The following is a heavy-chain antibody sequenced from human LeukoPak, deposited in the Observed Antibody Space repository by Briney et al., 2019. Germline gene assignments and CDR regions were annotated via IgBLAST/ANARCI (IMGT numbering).Heavy chain of an antibody. D-gene: IGHD1-26*01. CDR1: GGSLSSYY. CDR2: NYYSGST. V-gene: IGHV4-59*08. CDR3: ARHHSGTNHFDY. J-gene: IGHJ4*02. Sequence: SETLSLTCTVSGGSLSSYYWSWIRQPPGKGLEWVGYNYYSGSTNYHPSLKRRVTISVDTSKNHLPQRLSSVTAADTAEYYCARHHSGTNHFDYWGQGTLVTVSS.